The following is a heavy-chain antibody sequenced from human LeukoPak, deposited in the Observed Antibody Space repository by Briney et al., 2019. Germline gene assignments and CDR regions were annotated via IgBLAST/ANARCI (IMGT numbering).Heavy chain of an antibody. Sequence: SVKVSCKASGDIFSSYVITWVRQAPGQGVEWMGGIIPIFGTANYAQKFQGRVTMTRNTSISTAYMELSSLRSEDTAVYYCARGWRHSGYQIDEYFQHWGQGTLVTVSS. J-gene: IGHJ1*01. CDR2: IIPIFGTA. V-gene: IGHV1-69*05. CDR1: GDIFSSYV. D-gene: IGHD5-12*01. CDR3: ARGWRHSGYQIDEYFQH.